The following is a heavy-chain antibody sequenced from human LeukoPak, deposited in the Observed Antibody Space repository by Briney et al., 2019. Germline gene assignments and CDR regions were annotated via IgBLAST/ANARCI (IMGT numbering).Heavy chain of an antibody. CDR2: IYTSGST. CDR3: AYYYDGSGFYPEMS. V-gene: IGHV4-61*09. J-gene: IGHJ4*02. Sequence: PSQTLSLTCTVSGGSISTDNYYWSWIRQPAGKGLEWIGHIYTSGSTIYNPSLKSRVTISIDTSENQFSLKLSSVTAADTAVYYCAYYYDGSGFYPEMSWGQGILVTVSS. D-gene: IGHD3-22*01. CDR1: GGSISTDNYY.